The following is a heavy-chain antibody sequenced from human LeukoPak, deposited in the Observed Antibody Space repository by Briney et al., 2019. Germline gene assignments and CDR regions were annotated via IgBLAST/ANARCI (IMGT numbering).Heavy chain of an antibody. D-gene: IGHD3-3*01. CDR3: ARATIFGVAHGMDV. CDR1: GFTFNNYW. Sequence: PGGSLRLSCSASGFTFNNYWMHWVRQCPGKGLVGVSRINSDGSSTSYADSVKGRFTISRDNAKNTLYLQMNSLRAEDTALYYCARATIFGVAHGMDVWGQGTTVTVSS. V-gene: IGHV3-74*01. J-gene: IGHJ6*02. CDR2: INSDGSST.